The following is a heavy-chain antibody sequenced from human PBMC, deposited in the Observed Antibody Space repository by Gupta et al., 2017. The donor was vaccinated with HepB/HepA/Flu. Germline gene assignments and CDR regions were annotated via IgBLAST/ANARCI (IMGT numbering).Heavy chain of an antibody. CDR1: GFTFSTSA. CDR2: ISYDGSNK. Sequence: QVQLVESGGGVVQPGRSLRLSCAASGFTFSTSAMHWVRQAPGKGLEWVAVISYDGSNKYYADSVKGRFTISRDNSKNTLYLQMNSLRAEDTAVYYCARELTTVTTLLWDYWGQGTLVTVSS. J-gene: IGHJ4*02. V-gene: IGHV3-30-3*01. CDR3: ARELTTVTTLLWDY. D-gene: IGHD4-17*01.